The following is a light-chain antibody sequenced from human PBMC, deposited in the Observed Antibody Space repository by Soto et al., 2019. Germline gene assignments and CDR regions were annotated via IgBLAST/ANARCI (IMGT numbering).Light chain of an antibody. J-gene: IGKJ1*01. Sequence: GIAQSPTTLAGSPGERATLSCRASHSVSSSLAWYQQKPGQAPRLLISGASTRAAGIPARFSGSGSGTEFTLTISSLQSEDFAVYYCQHYNTWPWTFGQGTKVDIK. CDR1: HSVSSS. CDR3: QHYNTWPWT. CDR2: GAS. V-gene: IGKV3-15*01.